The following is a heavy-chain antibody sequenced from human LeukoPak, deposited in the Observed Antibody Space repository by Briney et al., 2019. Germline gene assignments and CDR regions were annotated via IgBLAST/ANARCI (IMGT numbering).Heavy chain of an antibody. CDR3: AREKVRGVTHTYYFDY. D-gene: IGHD3-10*01. CDR1: GGSISSSSYY. Sequence: PSETLSLTCTVSGGSISSSSYYWGWIRQPPGTGLEWIGSIYYSGSTYYNPSLKSRVTISVDTSKNQFSLKLSSVTAADTAVYYCAREKVRGVTHTYYFDYWGQGTLVTVSS. J-gene: IGHJ4*02. V-gene: IGHV4-39*02. CDR2: IYYSGST.